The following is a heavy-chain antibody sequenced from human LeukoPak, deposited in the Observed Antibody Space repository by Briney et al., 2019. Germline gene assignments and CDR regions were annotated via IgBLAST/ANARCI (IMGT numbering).Heavy chain of an antibody. CDR1: GFTFSSYS. CDR2: ISSSSSYI. J-gene: IGHJ4*02. CDR3: ARPGLYCSGGSCYPFES. Sequence: PGGSLRLSCAASGFTFSSYSMNWVRQAPGKGLEWVSSISSSSSYIYYADSVKGRFTISRDNDKNSLYLQMDSLRVEDTAVYYCARPGLYCSGGSCYPFESWGQGTLVTVSS. V-gene: IGHV3-21*01. D-gene: IGHD2-15*01.